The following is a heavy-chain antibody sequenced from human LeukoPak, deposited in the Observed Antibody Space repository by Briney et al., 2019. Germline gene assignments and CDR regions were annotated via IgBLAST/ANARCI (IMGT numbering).Heavy chain of an antibody. CDR1: GGSISSYY. J-gene: IGHJ4*02. Sequence: SETLFLTCTVSGGSISSYYWSWIRQPPGEGLEWNGYIYYSGSTNYNPSLKSRVTISVDTSKNQFSLKLSSVTAADTAVYYCARQGGPGIEARRLIDYWGQGTLVTVSS. D-gene: IGHD6-13*01. V-gene: IGHV4-59*08. CDR2: IYYSGST. CDR3: ARQGGPGIEARRLIDY.